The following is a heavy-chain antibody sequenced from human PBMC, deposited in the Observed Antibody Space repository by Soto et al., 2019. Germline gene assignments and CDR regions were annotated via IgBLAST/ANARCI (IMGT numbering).Heavy chain of an antibody. CDR2: ISSKGVNT. CDR1: GFTFSVYA. CDR3: VAGKLIPLDY. Sequence: VGSLRLSCTASGFTFSVYAMHWVRQAPGKGLEYVSGISSKGVNTYYAASVKGRFIISRDYSTNTLFLQMSSLRPEDTAVYYCVAGKLIPLDYWGQGTLVTVSS. V-gene: IGHV3-64D*08. J-gene: IGHJ4*02.